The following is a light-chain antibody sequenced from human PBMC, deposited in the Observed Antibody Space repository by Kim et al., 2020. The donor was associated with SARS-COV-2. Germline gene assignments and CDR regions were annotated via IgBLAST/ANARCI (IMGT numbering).Light chain of an antibody. CDR3: QQYDNCPWT. CDR2: GAS. J-gene: IGKJ1*01. Sequence: EILMTQSPATVSVSPGDGAILSCRASQSINSNLAWYQQRPGQAPRLLIYGASTRATGIPARFSGTGSGTEFTLFITSLQSEDFAVYFCQQYDNCPWTFGQGTKVEIK. CDR1: QSINSN. V-gene: IGKV3-15*01.